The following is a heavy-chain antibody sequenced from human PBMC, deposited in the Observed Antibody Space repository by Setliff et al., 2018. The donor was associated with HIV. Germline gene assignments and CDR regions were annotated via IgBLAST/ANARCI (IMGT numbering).Heavy chain of an antibody. CDR1: GFTFSSHN. CDR2: ISPSGSYI. CDR3: TRRYCTSTSCSSPYDY. Sequence: PGGSLRLSCTASGFTFSSHNMNWVRQAPGKGLEWVSSISPSGSYIYYADSVKGRFTISRDNAKNSLYLQMNSLRAEDTAVYYCTRRYCTSTSCSSPYDYWGRGTLVTVSS. J-gene: IGHJ4*02. V-gene: IGHV3-21*01. D-gene: IGHD2-2*01.